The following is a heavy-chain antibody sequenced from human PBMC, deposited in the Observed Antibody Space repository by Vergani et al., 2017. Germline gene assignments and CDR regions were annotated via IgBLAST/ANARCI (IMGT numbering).Heavy chain of an antibody. CDR3: ARASYDFWSGYSWYFDL. CDR2: INSDGSST. D-gene: IGHD3-3*01. V-gene: IGHV3-74*02. CDR1: GFTFSSYW. J-gene: IGHJ2*01. Sequence: EVQLLESGGGLVQPGGSLRLSCAASGFTFSSYWMHWVRQAPGKGLVWVSRINSDGSSTSYADSVKGRFTISRDNAKNTLYLQMNSLRAEDTAVYYCARASYDFWSGYSWYFDLWGRGTLVTVSS.